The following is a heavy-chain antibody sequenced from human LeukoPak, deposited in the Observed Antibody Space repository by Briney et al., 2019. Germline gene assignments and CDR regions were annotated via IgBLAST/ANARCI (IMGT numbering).Heavy chain of an antibody. CDR2: IYYSGST. J-gene: IGHJ3*02. CDR1: GGSISSYY. V-gene: IGHV4-59*01. Sequence: SETLSLTCTVSGGSISSYYWSWLRQPPGKGLEWIGYIYYSGSTNYNPSLKSRVTISVDTSKNQFSLKLSSVTAADTAVYYCARVPAARFEVAFDIWGQGTMVTVSS. CDR3: ARVPAARFEVAFDI. D-gene: IGHD2-2*01.